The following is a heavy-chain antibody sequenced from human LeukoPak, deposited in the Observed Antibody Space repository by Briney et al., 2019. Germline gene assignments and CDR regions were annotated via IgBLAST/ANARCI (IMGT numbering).Heavy chain of an antibody. Sequence: ASVKVSCKASGYTFTGYYMHRVRQAPGQGLEWMGRINPNSGGTNYAQKFQGRVTMTRDTSISTAYMELSRLRSDDTAVYYCARDRGWTGYYYDRGDAFDIWGQGTMVTVSS. J-gene: IGHJ3*02. CDR1: GYTFTGYY. D-gene: IGHD3-22*01. V-gene: IGHV1-2*06. CDR2: INPNSGGT. CDR3: ARDRGWTGYYYDRGDAFDI.